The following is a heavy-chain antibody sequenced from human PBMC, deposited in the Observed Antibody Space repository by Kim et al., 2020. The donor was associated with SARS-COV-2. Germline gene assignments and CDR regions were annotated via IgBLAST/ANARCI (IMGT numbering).Heavy chain of an antibody. J-gene: IGHJ3*02. V-gene: IGHV3-30*18. Sequence: GGSLRLSCAASGFSFNNFAMHWVRQAPGKGLQWVPGISYEGSKQYYAEPVQYRFTVSRDSSKNMVYLQMNSLRAEDTAMYFCTKVNPLFMIYPTRSALDIGGLGKRITVSP. CDR2: ISYEGSKQ. D-gene: IGHD3-16*01. CDR1: GFSFNNFA. CDR3: TKVNPLFMIYPTRSALDI.